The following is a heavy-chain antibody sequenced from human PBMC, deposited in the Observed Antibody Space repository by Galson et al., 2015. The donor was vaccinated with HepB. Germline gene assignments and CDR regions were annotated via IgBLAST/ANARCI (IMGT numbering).Heavy chain of an antibody. CDR2: VSYSGNTK. CDR3: ATDGVPALGIFEFDS. CDR1: GLILTTFS. V-gene: IGHV3-30-3*01. D-gene: IGHD3-3*01. Sequence: SLRLSCAASGLILTTFSMHWVRQAPGKGLEWVAAVSYSGNTKYYADSVRGRFTISRDNSEDSVYLQLNSLRPEDTAVYYCATDGVPALGIFEFDSWGQGTLVTVSS. J-gene: IGHJ4*02.